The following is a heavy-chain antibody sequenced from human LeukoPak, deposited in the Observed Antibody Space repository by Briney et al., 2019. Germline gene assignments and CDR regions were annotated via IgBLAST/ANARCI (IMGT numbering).Heavy chain of an antibody. D-gene: IGHD6-19*01. V-gene: IGHV4-31*03. CDR2: IYYSGST. CDR3: AREAAVAGRGGYYYYYGMDV. J-gene: IGHJ6*02. CDR1: GGSISSGGYY. Sequence: SETLSLTCTVSGGSISSGGYYWSWIRQHPGKGLEWIGYIYYSGSTYYNPSLKSRVTISVDTSKNQFSLKLSSVTAADTAVYYCAREAAVAGRGGYYYYYGMDVWGQGTTVTVSS.